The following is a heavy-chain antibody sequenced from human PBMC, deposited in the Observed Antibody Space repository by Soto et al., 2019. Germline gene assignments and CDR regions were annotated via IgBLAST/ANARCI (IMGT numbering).Heavy chain of an antibody. CDR2: IKQDGSEK. D-gene: IGHD6-19*01. J-gene: IGHJ4*02. CDR3: ARGSSAWYEVDY. CDR1: GFTFSTYW. Sequence: GGSLRLSCAASGFTFSTYWMNWVRQAPGKGLEWVANIKQDGSEKNYVDSVKGRFTISRDNAKNSLYLQMNSLRAEDTAVYYCARGSSAWYEVDYWGQGTLVTVSS. V-gene: IGHV3-7*02.